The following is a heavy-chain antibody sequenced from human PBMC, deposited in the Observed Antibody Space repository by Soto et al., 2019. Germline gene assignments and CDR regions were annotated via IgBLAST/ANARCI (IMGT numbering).Heavy chain of an antibody. D-gene: IGHD5-18*01. CDR3: ARGGGYSYGPFDY. V-gene: IGHV3-74*01. Sequence: EVQLVESGGGLVQPGGSLRLSCAASGFTFSSYWMHWVRQAPGKGLVWVSRINSDGSSTSYADSVKGRFTISRDNAQNTVDLQMNRLRDEDTAVYYCARGGGYSYGPFDYWGQGTLVTVSS. CDR2: INSDGSST. CDR1: GFTFSSYW. J-gene: IGHJ4*02.